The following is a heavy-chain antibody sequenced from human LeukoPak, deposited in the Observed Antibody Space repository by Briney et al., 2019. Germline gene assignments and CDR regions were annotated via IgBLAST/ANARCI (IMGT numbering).Heavy chain of an antibody. J-gene: IGHJ4*02. CDR2: ISGSGGST. CDR1: GFTFSSYA. Sequence: GGSLGLSCAASGFTFSSYAMSWVRQAPGKGLEWVSAISGSGGSTYYADSVKGRFTISRDNSKNTLYLQMNSLRAEDTAVYYCAKVQRFLEWFFDYWGQGTLVTVSS. D-gene: IGHD3-3*01. V-gene: IGHV3-23*01. CDR3: AKVQRFLEWFFDY.